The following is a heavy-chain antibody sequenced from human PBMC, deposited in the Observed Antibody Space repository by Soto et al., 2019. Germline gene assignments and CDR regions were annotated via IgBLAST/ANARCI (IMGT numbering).Heavy chain of an antibody. V-gene: IGHV3-33*01. CDR2: IWYDGSNK. CDR1: GFTFSSYG. J-gene: IGHJ4*02. D-gene: IGHD3-22*01. CDR3: ARDRAPYYYDSSGYYDALGY. Sequence: QVQLVESGGGVVQPGRSLRLSCAASGFTFSSYGMHWVRQAPGKGLEWVAVIWYDGSNKYYADSVKGRFTISRDNSKNTLYLQMNSLRAEDTAVYYCARDRAPYYYDSSGYYDALGYWGQGTLVTVSS.